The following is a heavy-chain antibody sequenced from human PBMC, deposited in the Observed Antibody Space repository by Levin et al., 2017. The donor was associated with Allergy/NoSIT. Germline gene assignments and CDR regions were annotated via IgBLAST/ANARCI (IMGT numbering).Heavy chain of an antibody. D-gene: IGHD3-22*01. CDR1: GFTFSSYA. CDR2: ISGSGGST. V-gene: IGHV3-23*01. J-gene: IGHJ6*02. Sequence: PGGSLRLSCAASGFTFSSYAMSWVRQAPGKGLEWVSAISGSGGSTYYADSVKGRFTISRDNSKNTLYLQMNSLRAEDTAVYYCAKDIFKYPDSSGYYWVGGGMDVWGQGTTVTVSS. CDR3: AKDIFKYPDSSGYYWVGGGMDV.